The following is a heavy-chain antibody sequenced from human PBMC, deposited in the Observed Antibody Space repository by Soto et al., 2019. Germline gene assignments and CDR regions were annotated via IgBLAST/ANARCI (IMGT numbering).Heavy chain of an antibody. CDR1: GGSISSGDYY. D-gene: IGHD2-2*01. CDR3: ARVCSSTSCYYARNNWFDP. Sequence: SETLSLTCTVSGGSISSGDYYWSWIRQPPGKGLEWIGYIYYSGSTYYNPSLKSLVTISVDTSKNQFSLKLSSVTAADTAVYYCARVCSSTSCYYARNNWFDPWGQGTLVTVSS. CDR2: IYYSGST. J-gene: IGHJ5*02. V-gene: IGHV4-30-4*01.